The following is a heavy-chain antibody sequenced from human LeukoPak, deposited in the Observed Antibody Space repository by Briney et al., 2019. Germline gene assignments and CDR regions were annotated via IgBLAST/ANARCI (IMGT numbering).Heavy chain of an antibody. V-gene: IGHV3-21*01. CDR3: ARDSLWFGELLDY. J-gene: IGHJ4*02. Sequence: GGSLRLSCAASGFTFDDYGMSWVRQAPGKGLEWVSSISSSSSYIYYADSVKGRFTISRDNAKNSLYLQMNSLRAEDTAVYYCARDSLWFGELLDYWGQGTLVTVSS. D-gene: IGHD3-10*01. CDR2: ISSSSSYI. CDR1: GFTFDDYG.